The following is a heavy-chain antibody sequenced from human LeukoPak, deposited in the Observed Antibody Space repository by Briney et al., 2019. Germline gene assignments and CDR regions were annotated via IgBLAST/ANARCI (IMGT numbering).Heavy chain of an antibody. J-gene: IGHJ4*02. CDR2: IDKSGGGT. CDR1: GFTFSSYD. D-gene: IGHD6-19*01. V-gene: IGHV3-23*01. Sequence: GGSLRLSCAASGFTFSSYDMSWIRQAPGKGLEWVSGIDKSGGGTYYADSVKGRFTMSRDNSKNTLFLQMNSLRAEDTAVYYCAKVTWSSSGSDYWGQGTLVTVSS. CDR3: AKVTWSSSGSDY.